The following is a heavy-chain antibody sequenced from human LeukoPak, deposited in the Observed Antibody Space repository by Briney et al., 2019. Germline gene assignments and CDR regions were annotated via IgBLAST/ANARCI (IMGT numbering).Heavy chain of an antibody. V-gene: IGHV3-23*01. CDR3: AKGSSSSRPYYFDY. CDR1: GFTFSSYA. D-gene: IGHD6-6*01. CDR2: ITDSGGDT. Sequence: GGSLRLSCAASGFTFSSYAMSWVRQAPGKGLEWVSAITDSGGDTYHADSVKGRFTISRGNSKNTLYLQMNSLRVEDTALYYCAKGSSSSRPYYFDYRGQGTLVTVSS. J-gene: IGHJ4*02.